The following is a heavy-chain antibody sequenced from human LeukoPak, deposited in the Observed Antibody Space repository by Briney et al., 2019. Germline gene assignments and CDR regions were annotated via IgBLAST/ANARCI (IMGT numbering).Heavy chain of an antibody. Sequence: PGGSLRLSCAASGFTFSSNWMHWVRQAPGKGLVWVSRINEDGSTTNYADSVKGRSTIFRDNAKNTLYLQMNSLRAEDTAVYYCVRDLGGRSGYWGQGTLVTVSS. V-gene: IGHV3-74*01. J-gene: IGHJ4*02. CDR1: GFTFSSNW. D-gene: IGHD1-26*01. CDR3: VRDLGGRSGY. CDR2: INEDGSTT.